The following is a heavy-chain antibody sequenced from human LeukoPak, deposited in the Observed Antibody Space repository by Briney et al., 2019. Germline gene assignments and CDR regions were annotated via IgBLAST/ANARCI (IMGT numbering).Heavy chain of an antibody. D-gene: IGHD6-19*01. J-gene: IGHJ4*02. Sequence: GTSLRLSCAASEFTFSDYAIHWVRQAPGKGLEWVAVISYDGSKTYYADSVKGRFTISRDNSMNTLYLQMSSLRAEDTAVYFCTRDRGAVADPEYYFDYWGQGTLVTVSS. CDR1: EFTFSDYA. CDR3: TRDRGAVADPEYYFDY. V-gene: IGHV3-30*04. CDR2: ISYDGSKT.